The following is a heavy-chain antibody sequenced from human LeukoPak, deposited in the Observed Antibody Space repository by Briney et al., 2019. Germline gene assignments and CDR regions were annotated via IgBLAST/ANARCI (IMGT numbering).Heavy chain of an antibody. CDR3: ARELGYSSSWYTLDY. CDR2: IYYSGST. J-gene: IGHJ4*02. Sequence: PSVTLSLTCTVSGGSISSYYWNWIRQPPGKGLEWIGYIYYSGSTNYNPSLKSRVTISVDTSKNQFSLKLSSVTAADTAVYYCARELGYSSSWYTLDYWGQGTLVTVSS. CDR1: GGSISSYY. D-gene: IGHD6-13*01. V-gene: IGHV4-59*01.